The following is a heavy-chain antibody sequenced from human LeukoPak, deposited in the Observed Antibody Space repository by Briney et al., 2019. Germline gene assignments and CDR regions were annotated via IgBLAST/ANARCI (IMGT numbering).Heavy chain of an antibody. CDR3: ARGVGSGYTDY. D-gene: IGHD3-22*01. V-gene: IGHV4-59*01. CDR2: ISYSGNT. Sequence: PSETLSLTCTVSGGSINTYYWTWIRQPPGKGLEWIGFISYSGNTNYNPSLKSRVTISLDTSKNQFSLKLISVTAADTAVYYCARGVGSGYTDYWGQGALVTVSS. CDR1: GGSINTYY. J-gene: IGHJ4*02.